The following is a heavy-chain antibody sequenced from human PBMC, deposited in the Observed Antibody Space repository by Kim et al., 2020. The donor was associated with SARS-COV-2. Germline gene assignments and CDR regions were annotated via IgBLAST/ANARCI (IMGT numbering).Heavy chain of an antibody. CDR2: YT. V-gene: IGHV3-11*06. D-gene: IGHD1-1*01. Sequence: YTNDADSVKGRFTISRNNAKTSLYLQMNSVRAEDTAVYYCARDVGGNWDYWGQGTLVTVSS. CDR3: ARDVGGNWDY. J-gene: IGHJ4*02.